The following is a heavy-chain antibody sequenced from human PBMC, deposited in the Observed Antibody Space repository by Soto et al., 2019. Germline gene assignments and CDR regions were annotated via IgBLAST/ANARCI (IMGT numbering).Heavy chain of an antibody. CDR3: ATLPLNSGYDPPFDY. V-gene: IGHV3-30-3*01. CDR1: GFTFSSYA. CDR2: ISYDGSNK. D-gene: IGHD5-12*01. Sequence: QVQLVESGGGVVQPGRSLRLSCAASGFTFSSYAMHWVRQAPGKGLEWVAVISYDGSNKYYADSVKGRFTISRDNSKNTLYLQMNSLRAEDTAVYYCATLPLNSGYDPPFDYWGQGTLVTASS. J-gene: IGHJ4*02.